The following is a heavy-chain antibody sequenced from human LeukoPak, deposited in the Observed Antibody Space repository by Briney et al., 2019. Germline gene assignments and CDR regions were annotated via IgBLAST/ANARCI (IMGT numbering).Heavy chain of an antibody. J-gene: IGHJ4*02. CDR3: ARDKELLRTFDY. D-gene: IGHD1-26*01. CDR1: XGXXXXXXX. V-gene: IGHV4-4*02. CDR2: IYHSGSX. Sequence: SETLSLTCAVXXGXXXXXXXXXXXXXPPGXGLELIGEIYHSGSXXXXXSLKSRVTISVDKSTNQFSLKLSSVTAADTAVYYCARDKELLRTFDYWGQGTLVTVSS.